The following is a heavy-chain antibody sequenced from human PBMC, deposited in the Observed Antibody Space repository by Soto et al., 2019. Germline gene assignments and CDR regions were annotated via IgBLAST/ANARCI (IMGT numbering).Heavy chain of an antibody. J-gene: IGHJ4*02. D-gene: IGHD1-26*01. CDR2: VYYSGSA. CDR3: ARRPKRGSYSWCFDY. Sequence: QLQLQESGPGLVKPSETLSLTCTVSGGSISSNAYYWGWIRQPPGKGLEWIGSVYYSGSANYNPSLKSLLTMSVDTSKNQFSLKLISVTAADTAVYYCARRPKRGSYSWCFDYWGQGTLVTVSS. CDR1: GGSISSNAYY. V-gene: IGHV4-39*01.